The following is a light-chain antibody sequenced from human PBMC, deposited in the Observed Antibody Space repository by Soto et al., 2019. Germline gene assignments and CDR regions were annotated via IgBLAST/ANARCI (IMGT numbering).Light chain of an antibody. Sequence: EIVLTQSPATLSSSPGERATLSCRASQSVSSYLAWYQQKPGQAPRLLIYDASSRATGIPDRFSGSGSGTDFTLTISRLEPEDFAVYYCQQYGSSPLTFGPGTKVDIK. CDR3: QQYGSSPLT. J-gene: IGKJ3*01. CDR1: QSVSSY. V-gene: IGKV3-20*01. CDR2: DAS.